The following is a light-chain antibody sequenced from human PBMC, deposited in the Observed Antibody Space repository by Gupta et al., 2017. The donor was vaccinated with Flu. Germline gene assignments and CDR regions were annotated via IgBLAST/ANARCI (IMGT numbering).Light chain of an antibody. CDR3: QACDDTTYWM. Sequence: SYELSKPPSVSVSLGQTASINCSGHKLGVRYVSWYQQKSGQSPLLVIYQDTKRPSGIPERFSGSNFENTATLTISGTQATDEADYYCQACDDTTYWMFGGGTNLTVL. J-gene: IGLJ3*02. CDR1: KLGVRY. CDR2: QDT. V-gene: IGLV3-1*01.